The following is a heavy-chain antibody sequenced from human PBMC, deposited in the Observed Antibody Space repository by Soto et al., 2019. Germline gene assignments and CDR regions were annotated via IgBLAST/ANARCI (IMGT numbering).Heavy chain of an antibody. CDR3: ARGKAAQYSSSWYRRYYFDY. V-gene: IGHV1-69*01. D-gene: IGHD6-13*01. Sequence: QVQLVQSGAEVEKPGSSVKVSCKASGGTFSSYAISWVRQAPGQGLEWMGGIIPIFGTANYAQKFQGRVTITADESTSTAYMELSSLSSEDTAVYYCARGKAAQYSSSWYRRYYFDYWGQGTLVTVSS. CDR2: IIPIFGTA. CDR1: GGTFSSYA. J-gene: IGHJ4*02.